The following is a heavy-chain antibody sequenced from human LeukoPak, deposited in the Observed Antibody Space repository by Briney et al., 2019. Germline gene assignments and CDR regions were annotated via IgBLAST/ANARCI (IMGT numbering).Heavy chain of an antibody. CDR2: IYYSGST. V-gene: IGHV4-59*01. Sequence: SETLSLTCTVSGGSISSYYWSWIRQPPWKGLEWIGYIYYSGSTNYNPSLKSRVTISVDTSKNQFSLKLSSVTAADTAVYYCARVGWGDYLDYWGQGTLVTVSS. J-gene: IGHJ4*02. CDR1: GGSISSYY. D-gene: IGHD1-26*01. CDR3: ARVGWGDYLDY.